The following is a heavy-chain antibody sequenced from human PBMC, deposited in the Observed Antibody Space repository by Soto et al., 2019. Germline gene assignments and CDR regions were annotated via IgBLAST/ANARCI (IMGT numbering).Heavy chain of an antibody. CDR1: GFTFDDYT. J-gene: IGHJ6*02. CDR3: AKDIKRNYYYGMDV. V-gene: IGHV3-9*01. Sequence: ESGGGLVQPGRSLRLSCAASGFTFDDYTMHWVRQAPGKGLEWVSGISWNSGSIGYADSVKGRFTISRDNAKNSLYLQMNSLRAEDTALYYCAKDIKRNYYYGMDVWGQGTTVTVSS. CDR2: ISWNSGSI.